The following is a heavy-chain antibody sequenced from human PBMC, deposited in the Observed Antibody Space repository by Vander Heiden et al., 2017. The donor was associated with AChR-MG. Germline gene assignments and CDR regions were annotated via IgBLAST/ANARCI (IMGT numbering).Heavy chain of an antibody. CDR1: GGTFSSYA. J-gene: IGHJ4*02. Sequence: QVKLVQSGAEVKKPGSSVKVSCKASGGTFSSYAISWVRQAPGQGREWMGGITPIFGTANYAQKFQGRVTITADKSTSTAYMELSSLRSEDTAVYYCASEGYCSSTSCYKSTGNSSGSLQFYWGQGTLVTVSS. CDR3: ASEGYCSSTSCYKSTGNSSGSLQFY. V-gene: IGHV1-69*06. D-gene: IGHD2-2*02. CDR2: ITPIFGTA.